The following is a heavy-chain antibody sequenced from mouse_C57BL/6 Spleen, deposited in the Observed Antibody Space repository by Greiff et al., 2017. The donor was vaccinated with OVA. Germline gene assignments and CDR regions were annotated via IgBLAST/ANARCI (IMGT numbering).Heavy chain of an antibody. CDR1: GFTFSSYA. CDR2: ISSGGDYI. D-gene: IGHD2-3*01. CDR3: TRGIYDGYYSAMDY. J-gene: IGHJ4*01. Sequence: EVKLMESGAGLVKPGGSLKLSCAASGFTFSSYAMSWVRQTPEKRLEWVAYISSGGDYIYYADTVKGRFTISRDNARNTLYLQMSSLKSEDTAMYYCTRGIYDGYYSAMDYWGQGTSVTVSS. V-gene: IGHV5-9-1*02.